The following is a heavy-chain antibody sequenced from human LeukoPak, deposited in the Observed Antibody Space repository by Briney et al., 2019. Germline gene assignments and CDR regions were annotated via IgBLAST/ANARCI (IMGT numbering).Heavy chain of an antibody. D-gene: IGHD3-22*01. V-gene: IGHV4-59*12. CDR2: IYYSGST. CDR1: GGSISSYY. J-gene: IGHJ4*02. Sequence: PSETLSLTCTVSGGSISSYYWSWIRQPPGKGLEWIGYIYYSGSTNYNPSLKSRVTISVDTSKNQFSLKLSSVTAADTAMYYCARGDTMIVVVNGARYSDYWGQGTLVTVSS. CDR3: ARGDTMIVVVNGARYSDY.